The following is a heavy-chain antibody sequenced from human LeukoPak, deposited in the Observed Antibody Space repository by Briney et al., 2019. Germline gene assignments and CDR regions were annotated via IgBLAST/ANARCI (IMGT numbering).Heavy chain of an antibody. D-gene: IGHD5-12*01. CDR1: GYTFTGYY. CDR2: INPNNGGT. Sequence: ASVKVSCKASGYTFTGYYIHWVRQAPGQGLEWMGWINPNNGGTNYAQKFQGRVTVTRDTSISTAYMELNRLTSDDTAVYYCATDKYTGYETFDYWGQGTPVTVSS. J-gene: IGHJ4*02. CDR3: ATDKYTGYETFDY. V-gene: IGHV1-2*02.